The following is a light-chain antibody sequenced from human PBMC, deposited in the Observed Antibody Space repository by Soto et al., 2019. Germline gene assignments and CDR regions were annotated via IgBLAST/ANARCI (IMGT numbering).Light chain of an antibody. J-gene: IGLJ1*01. Sequence: QAVVTQEPSLTVSPGGTVTLTCGSSTGAVTSGNYPHWFQQKPGQAPRTLIYDTSIRHSWTPARFSGSLLGGKAALTLSGAQHEDEADYYCLVIFTGVGEVFGTGTKVTVL. V-gene: IGLV7-46*01. CDR2: DTS. CDR1: TGAVTSGNY. CDR3: LVIFTGVGEV.